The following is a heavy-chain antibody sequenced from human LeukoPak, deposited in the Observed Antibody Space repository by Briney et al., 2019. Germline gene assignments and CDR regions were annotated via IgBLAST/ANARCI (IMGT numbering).Heavy chain of an antibody. CDR2: ISGSGGRT. CDR3: ALFLLWFGELLRVDAFDI. D-gene: IGHD3-10*01. CDR1: GFTFSSYA. Sequence: GGSLRLSCAASGFTFSSYAMSWVRQAPGKGLEWVSAISGSGGRTYYADSVKGRFTISRDNSKNTLYLQMNSLRAEDSAVYYCALFLLWFGELLRVDAFDIWGQGTMVTVSS. V-gene: IGHV3-23*01. J-gene: IGHJ3*02.